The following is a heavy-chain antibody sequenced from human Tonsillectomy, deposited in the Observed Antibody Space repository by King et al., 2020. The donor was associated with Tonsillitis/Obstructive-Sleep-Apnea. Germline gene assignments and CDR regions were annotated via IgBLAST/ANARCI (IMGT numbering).Heavy chain of an antibody. CDR3: ARAPGGYCSSTSCRNWFDP. CDR2: ISAYNGNT. J-gene: IGHJ5*02. D-gene: IGHD2-2*01. Sequence: VQLVQSGAEVKKPGASVKVSCKASGYTFTSYGISWVRQAPGQGIEWMGWISAYNGNTNYAQKLQGRVTMTTDTSTSTAYMELRSLRSDDTAVHYCARAPGGYCSSTSCRNWFDPWGQGTLVTVSS. V-gene: IGHV1-18*01. CDR1: GYTFTSYG.